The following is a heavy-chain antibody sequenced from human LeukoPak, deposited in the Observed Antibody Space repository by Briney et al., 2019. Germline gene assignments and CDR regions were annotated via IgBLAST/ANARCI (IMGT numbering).Heavy chain of an antibody. J-gene: IGHJ4*02. CDR3: ARDRDGAKGFDY. V-gene: IGHV3-66*02. CDR2: IYSGGST. Sequence: GGSLRLSCAASGFTVSSNYMSCVRQAPGKGLEWGSVIYSGGSTYYADSVKGRFTISRDNSKNTLYLQMNRLRAEDTAVYYCARDRDGAKGFDYWGQGTLVTVSS. CDR1: GFTVSSNY. D-gene: IGHD4-17*01.